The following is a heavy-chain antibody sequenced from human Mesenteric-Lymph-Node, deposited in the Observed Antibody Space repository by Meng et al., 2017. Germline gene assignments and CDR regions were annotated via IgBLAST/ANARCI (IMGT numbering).Heavy chain of an antibody. CDR1: GFTFSSYA. CDR3: AKQRSVLLWFGESPLLW. V-gene: IGHV3-33*06. CDR2: IWHDGSNK. Sequence: GGSLRLSCAASGFTFSSYAMQWVRQAPGKGLEWVAGIWHDGSNKYYADSVKGRFTISRDNSKATLYLQMNSLRAEDTAVYYCAKQRSVLLWFGESPLLWWGQGTLVTVSS. J-gene: IGHJ4*02. D-gene: IGHD3-10*01.